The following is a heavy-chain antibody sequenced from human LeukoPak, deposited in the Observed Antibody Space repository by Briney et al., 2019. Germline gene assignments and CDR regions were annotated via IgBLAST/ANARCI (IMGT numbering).Heavy chain of an antibody. J-gene: IGHJ6*03. CDR1: GGSISSSSYY. D-gene: IGHD5-24*01. CDR2: IYYSGST. V-gene: IGHV4-61*01. CDR3: ARERGDGYNGLVYYYYYMDV. Sequence: SETLSLTCTVSGGSISSSSYYWGWIRQPPGKGLEWIGYIYYSGSTNYNPSLKSRVTISVDTSKNQFSLKLSSVTAADTAVYYCARERGDGYNGLVYYYYYMDVWGKGTTVTISS.